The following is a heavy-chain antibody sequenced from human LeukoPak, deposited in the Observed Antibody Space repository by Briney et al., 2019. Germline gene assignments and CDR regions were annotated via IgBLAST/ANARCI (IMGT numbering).Heavy chain of an antibody. V-gene: IGHV3-48*04. D-gene: IGHD3-22*01. J-gene: IGHJ4*02. CDR1: GFTFSSYS. Sequence: GGSLRLSCAASGFTFSSYSMNWVRQAPGKGLEWVSYISSSSSTIYYADSVKGRFTISRDNAKNSLYLQMNSLRAEDTAMYYCARDRRGSSGYYAPFDYWGQGTLVTVSS. CDR3: ARDRRGSSGYYAPFDY. CDR2: ISSSSSTI.